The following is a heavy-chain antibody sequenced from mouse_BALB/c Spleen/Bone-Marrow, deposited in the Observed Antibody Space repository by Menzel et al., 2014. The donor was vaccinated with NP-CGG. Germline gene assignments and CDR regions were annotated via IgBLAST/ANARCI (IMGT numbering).Heavy chain of an antibody. J-gene: IGHJ2*01. D-gene: IGHD1-1*01. CDR3: ARSTTVKDYFDY. V-gene: IGHV1-54*01. CDR1: GYAFXNYL. Sequence: QVQLKESGAELVRPGTSVKVSCKASGYAFXNYLIEWLKQRPGQGLEWIGVLNPGSGGSHYNEKFKGKATLTADKSSSTAYMQLSSLTSDDSAVYFCARSTTVKDYFDYWGQGTTLTVSS. CDR2: LNPGSGGS.